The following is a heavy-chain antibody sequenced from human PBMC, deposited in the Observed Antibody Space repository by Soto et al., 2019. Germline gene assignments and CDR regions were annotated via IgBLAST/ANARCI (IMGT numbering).Heavy chain of an antibody. CDR2: ISAYNGNT. Sequence: QVQLVQSGAEVKKPGASVKVSCKASGYTFTSYGISWVRQAPGQGLERMGWISAYNGNTNYAQKLQGRVTMTTDTSTSTAYRELRSLRSDDTAVYYCASPNSSSWYKSRYYYYYGMDVWGQGTTVTVS. V-gene: IGHV1-18*04. CDR1: GYTFTSYG. D-gene: IGHD6-13*01. J-gene: IGHJ6*02. CDR3: ASPNSSSWYKSRYYYYYGMDV.